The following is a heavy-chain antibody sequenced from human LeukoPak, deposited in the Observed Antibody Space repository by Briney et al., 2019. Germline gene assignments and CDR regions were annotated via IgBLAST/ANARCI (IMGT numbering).Heavy chain of an antibody. J-gene: IGHJ3*02. CDR2: IYTSGST. Sequence: SETLSLTCTVSGASISSYYWNWIRQPAGKGLEWIGRIYTSGSTDYNPSLKSRVTMSVDRSKNQFSLKVSSVTAADTAVYYCAGKVGATDAFDIWGQGTMVTVSS. V-gene: IGHV4-4*07. D-gene: IGHD1-26*01. CDR3: AGKVGATDAFDI. CDR1: GASISSYY.